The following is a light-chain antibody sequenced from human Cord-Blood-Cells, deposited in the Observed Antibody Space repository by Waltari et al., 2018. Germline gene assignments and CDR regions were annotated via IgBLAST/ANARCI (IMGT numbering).Light chain of an antibody. CDR1: QSISNY. J-gene: IGKJ1*01. CDR3: QKYNIAPWT. Sequence: DIQMTQSPSSLSASVGDRVTITCRTSQSISNYLAWYQQKPGKVPKLLIYAASTLQSGVPSRFSGSGSGTDFTLTISSLQPEDAANYYCQKYNIAPWTFGQGTKVEIK. V-gene: IGKV1-27*01. CDR2: AAS.